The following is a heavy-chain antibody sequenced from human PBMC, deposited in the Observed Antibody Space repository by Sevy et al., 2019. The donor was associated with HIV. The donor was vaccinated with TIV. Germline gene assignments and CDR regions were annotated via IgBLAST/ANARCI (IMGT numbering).Heavy chain of an antibody. Sequence: GGSLRLSCTASRFTFSRYAMNWVRQAPGKGLACVSYISNGSTTIYYGDSAKGRFTISRDNVKNSLYLQMNSLRDDDTAVYYCARGYSTLDYWGQGTLVTVSS. V-gene: IGHV3-48*02. CDR3: ARGYSTLDY. D-gene: IGHD1-26*01. J-gene: IGHJ4*02. CDR1: RFTFSRYA. CDR2: ISNGSTTI.